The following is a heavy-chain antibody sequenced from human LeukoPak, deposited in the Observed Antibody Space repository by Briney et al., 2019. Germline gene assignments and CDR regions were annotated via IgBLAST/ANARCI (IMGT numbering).Heavy chain of an antibody. CDR1: GGSISSGGYS. V-gene: IGHV4-30-2*01. CDR3: AREGSKKQWLVFDY. CDR2: IYHSGST. D-gene: IGHD6-19*01. J-gene: IGHJ4*02. Sequence: SETLSLTCAVSGGSISSGGYSWSWIRQPPGKGLEWIGYIYHSGSTYYNPSLKSRVTISVDRSKNQFSLKLSSVTAADTAVYYCAREGSKKQWLVFDYWGQGTLVTVSS.